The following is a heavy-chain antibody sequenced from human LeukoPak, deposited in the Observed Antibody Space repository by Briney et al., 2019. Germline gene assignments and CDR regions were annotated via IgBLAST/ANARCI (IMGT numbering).Heavy chain of an antibody. CDR2: ISYDGRNE. V-gene: IGHV3-30*04. J-gene: IGHJ4*01. D-gene: IGHD2-15*01. CDR1: GFTFSNYA. CDR3: ARDRGRCSGGSCYDALDN. Sequence: GGSLRLSCAASGFTFSNYAIHWVPQAPGKGLEWVAIISYDGRNEYYADSVNGRFTISRDNSRDTMYLQMNSLTPEGTAVYYCARDRGRCSGGSCYDALDNWGHGTLVTVSS.